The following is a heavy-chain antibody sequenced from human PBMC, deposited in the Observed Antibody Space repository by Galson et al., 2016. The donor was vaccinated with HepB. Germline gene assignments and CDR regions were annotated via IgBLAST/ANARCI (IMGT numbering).Heavy chain of an antibody. V-gene: IGHV4-39*07. D-gene: IGHD3-22*01. CDR3: TRDGTFDYDTSGSGYDY. CDR1: GGSISSSSLY. Sequence: ETLSLTCSVSGGSISSSSLYWAWIRQSPGKGLEWIGTIYYGGTTYYNPSLNSRVTISLDMSKNQFSLDLNSVTAADTAVFSCTRDGTFDYDTSGSGYDYWGQGILVTVSS. J-gene: IGHJ4*02. CDR2: IYYGGTT.